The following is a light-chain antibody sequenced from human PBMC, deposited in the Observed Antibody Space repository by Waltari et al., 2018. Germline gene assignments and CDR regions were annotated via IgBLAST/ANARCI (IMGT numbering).Light chain of an antibody. CDR1: LYHPNDPNR. V-gene: IGKV4-1*01. CDR2: WAS. CDR3: QQYARIPRT. Sequence: LYHPNDPNRLALYQQQPGPPPQLLIYWASTRASGVPDRISGSAAGKDFTLTINSLQAEDGAVYYGQQYARIPRTFGLGTKVKI. J-gene: IGKJ1*01.